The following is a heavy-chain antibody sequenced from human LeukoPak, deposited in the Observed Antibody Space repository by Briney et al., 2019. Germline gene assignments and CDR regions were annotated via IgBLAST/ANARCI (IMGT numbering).Heavy chain of an antibody. V-gene: IGHV4-34*01. CDR1: GGSFSGYY. J-gene: IGHJ6*03. CDR3: ARVVAGTYYYYYMDV. CDR2: INHSGGT. Sequence: SETLSLTCAVYGGSFSGYYWSWIRQPPGKGLEWIGEINHSGGTNYNPSLKSRVTISVDTSKNQFSLKLSSVTAVDTAVYYCARVVAGTYYYYYMDVWGKGTTVTVSS. D-gene: IGHD6-19*01.